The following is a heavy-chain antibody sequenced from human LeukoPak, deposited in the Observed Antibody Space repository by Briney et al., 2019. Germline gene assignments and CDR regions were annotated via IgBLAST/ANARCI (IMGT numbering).Heavy chain of an antibody. CDR2: KYHSGSP. D-gene: IGHD3-22*01. CDR3: ARYVSDSSGYYYNFDY. CDR1: GVSISGYY. J-gene: IGHJ4*02. V-gene: IGHV4-59*08. Sequence: SETLSLTCTVSGVSISGYYWSWIRQPPGKGLEWVGYKYHSGSPNYNPSLKRRVTISVDTSKNHFSLKLSSVTAADTAVYYCARYVSDSSGYYYNFDYWGQGSLVTVSS.